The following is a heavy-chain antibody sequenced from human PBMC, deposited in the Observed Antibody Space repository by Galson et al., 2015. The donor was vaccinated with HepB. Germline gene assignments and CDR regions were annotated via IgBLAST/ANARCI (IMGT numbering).Heavy chain of an antibody. CDR3: ATLSSGYSMDIYYFDY. D-gene: IGHD3-22*01. Sequence: SVKVSCKVSGYTLTELSMHWVRQAPGKGLEWMGGFDPEDGETIYAQKFQGRVTMTEDTSTDTAYMELSSLRSGDTAVYYCATLSSGYSMDIYYFDYWGQGTLVTVSS. CDR2: FDPEDGET. CDR1: GYTLTELS. J-gene: IGHJ4*02. V-gene: IGHV1-24*01.